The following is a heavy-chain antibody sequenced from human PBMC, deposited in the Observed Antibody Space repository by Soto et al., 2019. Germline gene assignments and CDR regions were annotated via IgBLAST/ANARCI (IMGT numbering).Heavy chain of an antibody. CDR3: ARGGNRYSNVASGVGGFDY. Sequence: SETLSLTCTFSCASIISSYWSWIRQSPERGLEWIAYVYHTGATNYNPSLKSRVTISLDTSKGQFSLNLTSLTTADTAVYFCARGGNRYSNVASGVGGFDYWGQGTLVTVSS. J-gene: IGHJ4*02. V-gene: IGHV4-59*01. CDR1: CASIISSY. CDR2: VYHTGAT. D-gene: IGHD5-12*01.